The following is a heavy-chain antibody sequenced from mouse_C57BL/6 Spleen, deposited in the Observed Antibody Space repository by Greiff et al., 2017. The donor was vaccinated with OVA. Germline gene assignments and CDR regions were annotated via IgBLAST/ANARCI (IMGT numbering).Heavy chain of an antibody. Sequence: QVQLKGSGAELVRPGASVTLSCKASGYTFTDYEMHWVKQTPVHGLEWIGAIDPETGGTAYNQKFKGKAILTADKSSSTAYMELRSLTSEDSAVYYCTRARDYDGVGYAMDYWGQGTSVTVSS. V-gene: IGHV1-15*01. CDR1: GYTFTDYE. CDR2: IDPETGGT. CDR3: TRARDYDGVGYAMDY. J-gene: IGHJ4*01. D-gene: IGHD2-4*01.